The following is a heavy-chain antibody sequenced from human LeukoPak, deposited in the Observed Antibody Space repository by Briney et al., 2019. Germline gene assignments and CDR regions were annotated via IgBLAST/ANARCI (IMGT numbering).Heavy chain of an antibody. CDR3: ARALRGIAARLHPY. Sequence: SEALPLTCAVYGGSFSGYYWSWIRQPPGKGLEWIGEINHSGSTNYNPSLKSRVTISVDTSKNQFSLKLSSVTAADTAVYYCARALRGIAARLHPYWGQGTLVTVSS. J-gene: IGHJ4*02. V-gene: IGHV4-34*01. CDR1: GGSFSGYY. CDR2: INHSGST. D-gene: IGHD6-6*01.